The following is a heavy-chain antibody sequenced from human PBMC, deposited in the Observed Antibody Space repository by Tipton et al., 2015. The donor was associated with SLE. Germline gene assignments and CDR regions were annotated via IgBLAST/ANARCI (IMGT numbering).Heavy chain of an antibody. CDR2: ISSSSSYI. V-gene: IGHV3-21*03. CDR1: GGSISSYY. D-gene: IGHD3-16*01. Sequence: LSLTCTVSGGSISSYYWSWIRQPPGKGLEWVSSISSSSSYIYYADSVKGRFTISRDNAKNSLYLQMNSLRAEDTAVYYCARDRLLGYFDYWGQGTPVTVSS. CDR3: ARDRLLGYFDY. J-gene: IGHJ4*02.